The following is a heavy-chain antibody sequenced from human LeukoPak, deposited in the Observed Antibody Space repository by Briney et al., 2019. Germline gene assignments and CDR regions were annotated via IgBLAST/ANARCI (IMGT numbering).Heavy chain of an antibody. D-gene: IGHD6-19*01. CDR2: ISFDGRNK. Sequence: GRSLRLSCAASGFTFSNYGMHWVRQAPGKGLEWVAGISFDGRNKFYADSVKGRFTISRDNSKNTLSLQMNSLRAEDTALYFCAKGERGIAVAGLDYWDQGTLVTVSS. V-gene: IGHV3-30*18. CDR3: AKGERGIAVAGLDY. J-gene: IGHJ4*02. CDR1: GFTFSNYG.